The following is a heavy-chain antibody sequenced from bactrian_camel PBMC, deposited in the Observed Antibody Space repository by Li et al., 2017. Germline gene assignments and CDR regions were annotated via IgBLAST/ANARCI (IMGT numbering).Heavy chain of an antibody. J-gene: IGHJ7*01. D-gene: IGHD3*01. CDR2: INSAGSAT. V-gene: IGHV3S6*01. Sequence: HVQLVESGGGLVQPGGSLRLSCAASGFIFSSYTMTWVRQAPGKGLEWVSGINSAGSATYYADPVKGRFTISRDSAKNTLYLQLNSLEIEDTAMYYCTKDQGSINYGMEYWGNGTQVTVS. CDR1: GFIFSSYT.